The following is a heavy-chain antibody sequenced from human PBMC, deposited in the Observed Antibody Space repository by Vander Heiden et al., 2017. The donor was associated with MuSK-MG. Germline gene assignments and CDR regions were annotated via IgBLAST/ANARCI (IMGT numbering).Heavy chain of an antibody. CDR2: IYYSGST. J-gene: IGHJ4*02. D-gene: IGHD3-10*01. Sequence: QVQLQESGPGLVKPSQTLSLTCTVSGGSISSGGYYWSWIRQHPGKGMEWSGYIYYSGSTYDNPSRKRRVTISVDTSKNQFSLKLSSVTAADTAVYYGARGRGSGSSTYDYWGQGTLVTVSS. CDR1: GGSISSGGYY. V-gene: IGHV4-31*03. CDR3: ARGRGSGSSTYDY.